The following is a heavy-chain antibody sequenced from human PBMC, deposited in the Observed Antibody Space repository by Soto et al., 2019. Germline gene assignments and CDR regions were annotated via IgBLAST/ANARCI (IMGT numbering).Heavy chain of an antibody. CDR3: ARDLGYCSSTSCRIYYYYYYGMDV. D-gene: IGHD2-2*01. CDR1: GFTFSSYW. Sequence: GGSLRISCAASGFTFSSYWMHWVRQAPGKGLVWVSRINSDGSSTSYADSVKGRFTISRDNAKNTLYLQMNSLRAEDTAVYYCARDLGYCSSTSCRIYYYYYYGMDVWGQGTTVTVSS. V-gene: IGHV3-74*01. CDR2: INSDGSST. J-gene: IGHJ6*02.